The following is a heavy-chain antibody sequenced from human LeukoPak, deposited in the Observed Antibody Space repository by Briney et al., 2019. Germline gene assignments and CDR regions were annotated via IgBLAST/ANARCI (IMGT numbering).Heavy chain of an antibody. CDR3: SGYYSTNWFDP. V-gene: IGHV1-24*01. Sequence: ASVKVSYKVSGYTLTELSMHWVRQAPGKGLEWMGGFDPEDGETIYAQKFQGRVTMTEDTSTDTAYMELSSLRSEDTAVYYCSGYYSTNWFDPWGQGTLVTVSS. CDR1: GYTLTELS. D-gene: IGHD3-22*01. J-gene: IGHJ5*02. CDR2: FDPEDGET.